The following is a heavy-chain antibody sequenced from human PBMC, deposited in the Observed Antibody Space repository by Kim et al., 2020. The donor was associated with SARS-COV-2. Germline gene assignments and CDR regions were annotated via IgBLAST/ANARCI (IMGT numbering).Heavy chain of an antibody. V-gene: IGHV3-23*01. CDR3: AKVGRGYNTPTH. CDR2: ISGSGGGS. CDR1: GFTFSSYA. Sequence: GGSLRLSCAASGFTFSSYALTWVRQAPGKGLEWVSAISGSGGGSYYADPVKGRFTISRDNSKNTLYLQMNSLRAEDTAVYYCAKVGRGYNTPTHWGQGTLVTVSS. J-gene: IGHJ4*02. D-gene: IGHD5-12*01.